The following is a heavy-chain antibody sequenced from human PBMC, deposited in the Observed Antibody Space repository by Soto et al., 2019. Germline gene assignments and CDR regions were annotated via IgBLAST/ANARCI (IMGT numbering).Heavy chain of an antibody. CDR2: TYYRSNWRH. Sequence: XQTLSLPCAISGYSVSSNTAAWNWIRSSPSRGLEWLGRTYYRSNWRHDYAVSVKSRITVNPDTSKNHFSLQLNSVTPDDTAVYYCARGVAGTGFDLWGQGTLVSVSS. D-gene: IGHD6-19*01. J-gene: IGHJ4*02. CDR1: GYSVSSNTAA. CDR3: ARGVAGTGFDL. V-gene: IGHV6-1*01.